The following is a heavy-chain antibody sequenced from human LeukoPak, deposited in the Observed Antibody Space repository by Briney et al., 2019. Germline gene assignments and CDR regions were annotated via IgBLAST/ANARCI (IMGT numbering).Heavy chain of an antibody. CDR1: GGSFSSYY. J-gene: IGHJ4*02. V-gene: IGHV4-59*01. Sequence: SETLSLTCTVSGGSFSSYYWSWIRQPPGKGLEWMAYMYYSGSTNYNPSLKSRVTISVDTSKNQFSLKLSSVTAADTAVYYCARDDGYNFWYFDYWGQGTLVTVSS. CDR3: ARDDGYNFWYFDY. CDR2: MYYSGST. D-gene: IGHD5-24*01.